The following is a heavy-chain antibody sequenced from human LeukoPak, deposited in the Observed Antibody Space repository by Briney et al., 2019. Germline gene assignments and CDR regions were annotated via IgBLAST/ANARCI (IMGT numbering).Heavy chain of an antibody. V-gene: IGHV1-46*01. CDR3: ARGGSLAVAPHQYYFDY. CDR2: XXPSGGST. D-gene: IGHD6-19*01. J-gene: IGHJ4*02. Sequence: QAPGQGLEWMXIXXPSGGSTTYAQNFQGRVTMTRDTSTSAVYMEVSSLRSEDTAVYYCARGGSLAVAPHQYYFDYWGQGTLVTVSS.